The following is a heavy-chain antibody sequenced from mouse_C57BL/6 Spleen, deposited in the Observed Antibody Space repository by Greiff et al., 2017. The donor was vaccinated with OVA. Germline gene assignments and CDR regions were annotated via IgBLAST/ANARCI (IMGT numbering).Heavy chain of an antibody. V-gene: IGHV1-82*01. D-gene: IGHD3-3*01. Sequence: QVQLKESGPELVKPGASVKISCKASGYAFSSSWMNWVKQRPGKGLEWIGRIYPGDGDTNYNGKFKGKATLTADKSSSTAYMQLSSLTSEDSAVYFCARWLGQYWYFDVWGTGTTVTVSS. CDR2: IYPGDGDT. CDR1: GYAFSSSW. J-gene: IGHJ1*03. CDR3: ARWLGQYWYFDV.